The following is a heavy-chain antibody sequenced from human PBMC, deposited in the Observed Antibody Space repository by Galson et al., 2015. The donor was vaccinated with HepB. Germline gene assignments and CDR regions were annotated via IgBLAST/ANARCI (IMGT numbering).Heavy chain of an antibody. J-gene: IGHJ4*02. CDR2: MSYDGSNE. CDR3: ARSFGGSFPQFDY. V-gene: IGHV3-30*04. CDR1: GFAFSAYA. Sequence: SLRLSCAASGFAFSAYAMHWVRQAPGKGLEWVAVMSYDGSNEHYADTVKGRFTIFRDNSKNTLYLQMNSLRPDDAAVYYCARSFGGSFPQFDYWGQGTLATVSS. D-gene: IGHD1-26*01.